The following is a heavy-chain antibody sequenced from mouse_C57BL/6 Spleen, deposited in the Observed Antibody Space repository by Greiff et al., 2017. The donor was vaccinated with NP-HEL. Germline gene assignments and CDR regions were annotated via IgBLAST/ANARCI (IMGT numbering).Heavy chain of an antibody. V-gene: IGHV1-80*01. D-gene: IGHD2-3*01. J-gene: IGHJ3*01. CDR2: IYPGDGDT. CDR3: ARDGYYPY. Sequence: VQGVESGAELVKPGASVKISCKASGYAFSSYWMNWVKQRPGKGLEWIGQIYPGDGDTNYNGKFKGKATLTADKSSSTAYMQLSSLTSEDSAVYFCARDGYYPYWGQGTLVTVSA. CDR1: GYAFSSYW.